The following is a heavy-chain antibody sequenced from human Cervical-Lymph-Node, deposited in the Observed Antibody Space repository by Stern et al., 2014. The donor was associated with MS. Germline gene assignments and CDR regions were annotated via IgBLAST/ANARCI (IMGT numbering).Heavy chain of an antibody. J-gene: IGHJ5*01. D-gene: IGHD4-17*01. CDR1: GDILSKSA. V-gene: IGHV1-69*06. Sequence: QMQLVQSGAEVRKPGSSVKVSCKASGDILSKSAISWVRQAPGRGLEWMGAIIPLFGKTNYAQKFQGRVTVTADKSTSTVYMELSILRSDDTAVYYCARERMSGEDGGTDSWGQGTLVTVSS. CDR2: IIPLFGKT. CDR3: ARERMSGEDGGTDS.